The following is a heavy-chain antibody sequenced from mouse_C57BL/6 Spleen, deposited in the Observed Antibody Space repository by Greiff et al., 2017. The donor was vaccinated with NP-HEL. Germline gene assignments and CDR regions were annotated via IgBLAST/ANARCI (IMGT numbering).Heavy chain of an antibody. CDR3: ARAYGYDWYFDV. CDR2: ISYDGSN. V-gene: IGHV3-6*01. Sequence: EVQLVESGPGLVKPSQSLSLTCSVTGYSITSGYYWNWIRQFPGNKLEWMGYISYDGSNNYNPSLKNRITITRDTSKNQFFLKLNSVTTEDTATYYCARAYGYDWYFDVWGTGTTVTVSS. CDR1: GYSITSGYY. D-gene: IGHD2-2*01. J-gene: IGHJ1*03.